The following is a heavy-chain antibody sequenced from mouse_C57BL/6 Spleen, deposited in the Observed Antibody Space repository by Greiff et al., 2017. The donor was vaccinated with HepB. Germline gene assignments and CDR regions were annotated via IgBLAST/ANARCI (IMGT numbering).Heavy chain of an antibody. D-gene: IGHD4-1*02. CDR2: IRLKSDNYAT. Sequence: EVHLVESGGGLVQPGGSMKLSCVASGFTFSNYWMNWVRQSPEKGLEWVAQIRLKSDNYATHYAESVKGRFTISRDDSKSSVYLQMNNLRAEDTGIYYCTGGQLALDYWGQGTTLTVSS. J-gene: IGHJ2*01. CDR3: TGGQLALDY. CDR1: GFTFSNYW. V-gene: IGHV6-3*01.